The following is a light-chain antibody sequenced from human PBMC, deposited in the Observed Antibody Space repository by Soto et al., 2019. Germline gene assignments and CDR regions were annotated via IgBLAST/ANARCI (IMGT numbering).Light chain of an antibody. CDR2: DAS. CDR3: QQRSNWPLT. CDR1: QSVSSY. Sequence: ELVLTQSPATLSLSPGASATLSCRASQSVSSYLAWHQQKPGQAPRLLIYDASNRATGIPARFSGIGSGTDFTLNIRSLEPEDFAVDDCQQRSNWPLTFCGGTKVDIK. J-gene: IGKJ4*01. V-gene: IGKV3-11*01.